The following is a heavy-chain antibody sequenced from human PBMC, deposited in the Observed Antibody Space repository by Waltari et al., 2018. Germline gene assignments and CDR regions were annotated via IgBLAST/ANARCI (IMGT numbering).Heavy chain of an antibody. CDR3: ARDGGGGTQRGGFDY. J-gene: IGHJ4*02. D-gene: IGHD2-15*01. V-gene: IGHV1-69*01. CDR1: GGTFSSYA. Sequence: QVQLVQSGAEVKKPGSSVKVSCKASGGTFSSYAISWVRQAPGQGLGWMGGIIPIFGTANYAQKFQGRVTITADESTSTAYMERSSLRSEDTAVYYCARDGGGGTQRGGFDYWGQGTLVTVSS. CDR2: IIPIFGTA.